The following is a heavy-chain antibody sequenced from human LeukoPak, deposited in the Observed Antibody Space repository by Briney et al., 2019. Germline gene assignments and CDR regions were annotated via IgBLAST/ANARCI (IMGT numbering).Heavy chain of an antibody. Sequence: ASVKVSCKASGYTFTGYYMHWVRQAPGQGLEWMGWINPNSGGTNYAQKFQGRVTMTRDTSISTAYMELSRLRSDDTAVYYCARDRNTYCSGGSCYGYWGQGTLVTVSS. CDR1: GYTFTGYY. V-gene: IGHV1-2*02. CDR2: INPNSGGT. D-gene: IGHD2-15*01. J-gene: IGHJ4*02. CDR3: ARDRNTYCSGGSCYGY.